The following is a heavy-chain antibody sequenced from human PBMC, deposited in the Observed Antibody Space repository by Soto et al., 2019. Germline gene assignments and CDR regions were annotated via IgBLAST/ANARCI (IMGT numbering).Heavy chain of an antibody. CDR3: AREPTIVATRKFWLDY. J-gene: IGHJ4*02. V-gene: IGHV3-33*01. CDR2: IVSDGSTI. D-gene: IGHD2-15*01. CDR1: GFTFSSYG. Sequence: HVPLVESGGSVVQPGTSLRLSCVTSGFTFSSYGMHWVRQAPGKGLEWVALIVSDGSTIHYADSVKGRFTISRDNSKNTLFLQMDSLRAEDTRMYWCAREPTIVATRKFWLDYWGQGALVTVSA.